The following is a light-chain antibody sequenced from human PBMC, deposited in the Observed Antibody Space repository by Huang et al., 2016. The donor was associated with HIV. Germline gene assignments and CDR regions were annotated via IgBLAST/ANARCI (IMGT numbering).Light chain of an antibody. Sequence: DIQLTQSPSAMSASVGDRVSITCRASQDISNYLAWFQQKRGGAPKRLIYAASSLQSVVPSRFSGSGSGTKFTLTISGLQPEDFATYYCLQHHGYPRTFGQGTNV. V-gene: IGKV1-17*03. CDR2: AAS. J-gene: IGKJ1*01. CDR3: LQHHGYPRT. CDR1: QDISNY.